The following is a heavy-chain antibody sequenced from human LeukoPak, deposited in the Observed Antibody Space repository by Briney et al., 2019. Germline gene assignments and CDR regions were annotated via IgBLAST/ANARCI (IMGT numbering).Heavy chain of an antibody. CDR3: ARGGRTGQLEYYYYYMDV. D-gene: IGHD6-13*01. Sequence: GGSLRLSCTASGFTFSSYWMSWVRQAPGKGLEWVANIKQDGSEKYYVDSVKGRFTISRDNAKNSLYLQMNSLRAEDTAVYYCARGGRTGQLEYYYYYMDVWGKGTTVTVSS. CDR2: IKQDGSEK. V-gene: IGHV3-7*01. CDR1: GFTFSSYW. J-gene: IGHJ6*03.